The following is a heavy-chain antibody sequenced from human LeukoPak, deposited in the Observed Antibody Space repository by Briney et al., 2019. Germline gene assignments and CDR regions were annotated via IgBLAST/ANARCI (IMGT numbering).Heavy chain of an antibody. CDR3: ERDHPLPDV. CDR1: GGSISSYY. V-gene: IGHV4-59*01. CDR2: IYYSGST. Sequence: SETLSLTCTVSGGSISSYYWSWIRQPPGKGLEWIGYIYYSGSTYYNPSLESRVPISVDTSKTQISLKLGPVTAADTAVYYCERDHPLPDVWGQGTTVTVSS. J-gene: IGHJ6*02.